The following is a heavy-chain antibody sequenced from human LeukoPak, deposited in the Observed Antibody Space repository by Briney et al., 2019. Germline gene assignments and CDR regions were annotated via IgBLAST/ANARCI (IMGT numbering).Heavy chain of an antibody. V-gene: IGHV1-18*01. D-gene: IGHD6-6*01. CDR1: GYTFTSYG. Sequence: SVKVSCKASGYTFTSYGISWVRQAPGQGLEWMGWISAYNGNTNYAQKLQGRVTMTTDTSTSTAYMELRSPRSDDTAVYYCASGIAARRVTAYYFDYWGQGTLVTVSS. J-gene: IGHJ4*02. CDR2: ISAYNGNT. CDR3: ASGIAARRVTAYYFDY.